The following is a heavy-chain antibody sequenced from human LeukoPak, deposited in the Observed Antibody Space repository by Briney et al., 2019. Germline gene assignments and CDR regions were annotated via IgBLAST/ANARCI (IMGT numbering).Heavy chain of an antibody. J-gene: IGHJ4*02. Sequence: ASVKVSCKASGYTFTSYAMNWVRQAPGQGLEWMGRINLNSGGTNYAQNFQGRVTMTRDTSISTAYMELNRLRFDDTAVYYCAREDFDYWGQGTLVTVSS. CDR1: GYTFTSYA. CDR2: INLNSGGT. CDR3: AREDFDY. V-gene: IGHV1-2*06.